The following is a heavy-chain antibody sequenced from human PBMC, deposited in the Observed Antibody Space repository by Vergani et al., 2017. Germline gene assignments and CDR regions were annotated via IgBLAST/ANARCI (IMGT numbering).Heavy chain of an antibody. Sequence: EVQLVESGGGLVQSGGSLRLSCAASGFTFSNSAVSWVRQAPGRGLAWVSSISGPGLSTYYADSVKGRFTISRDNAKNSLFLQMSSLKVEDTGVYYCAREMSNEGFDYWGQGTRVTVS. V-gene: IGHV3-23*04. D-gene: IGHD4-11*01. CDR1: GFTFSNSA. CDR2: ISGPGLST. J-gene: IGHJ4*02. CDR3: AREMSNEGFDY.